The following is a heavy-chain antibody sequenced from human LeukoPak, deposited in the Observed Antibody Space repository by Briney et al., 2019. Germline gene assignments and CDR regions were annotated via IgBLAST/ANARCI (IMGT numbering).Heavy chain of an antibody. J-gene: IGHJ4*02. CDR3: ARHISAAGTDY. Sequence: GGSLRLSCAASGFTFSSYSMNWVRQAPGKGLEWVSGISGSGGTTYYADSMRVRFTISRDNTKNTLYLQVNSLRAEDTAVYYCARHISAAGTDYWGPGILVTVSS. D-gene: IGHD6-13*01. CDR2: ISGSGGTT. V-gene: IGHV3-23*01. CDR1: GFTFSSYS.